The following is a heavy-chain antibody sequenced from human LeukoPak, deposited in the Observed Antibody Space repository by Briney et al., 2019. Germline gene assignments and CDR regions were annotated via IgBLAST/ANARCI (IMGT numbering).Heavy chain of an antibody. Sequence: TSETLSLTCTVSGGSISSYYWSWIRQPPGKGLEWIGYIYYSGSTSYNPSLKSRVTISVDTSKNQISLKVRSVTAADTAVYYCARTTEDCSSTSCYQYWLDPWGQGTLVTVSS. CDR1: GGSISSYY. D-gene: IGHD2-2*01. CDR3: ARTTEDCSSTSCYQYWLDP. J-gene: IGHJ5*02. V-gene: IGHV4-59*01. CDR2: IYYSGST.